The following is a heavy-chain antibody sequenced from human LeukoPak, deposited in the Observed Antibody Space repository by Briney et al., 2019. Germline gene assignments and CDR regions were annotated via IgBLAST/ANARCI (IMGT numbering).Heavy chain of an antibody. D-gene: IGHD2-2*01. V-gene: IGHV1-2*02. J-gene: IGHJ4*02. CDR2: INPNDGDT. Sequence: ASVKVSCKASGYTFTDYYMHWVRQAPGQGFERVGWINPNDGDTNYAQKFQGRVTMTRDTSISTAHMEVSRLRSDDTAVYYCARDNFLYCSSSTCLFDYWGQGTLVTVSS. CDR3: ARDNFLYCSSSTCLFDY. CDR1: GYTFTDYY.